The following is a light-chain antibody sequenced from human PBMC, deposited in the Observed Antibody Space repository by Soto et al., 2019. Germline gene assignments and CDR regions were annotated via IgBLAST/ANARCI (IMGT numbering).Light chain of an antibody. CDR1: QSVSSN. CDR3: QQHNSHA. Sequence: ERVMMQSPATLSVSPGERSTLSCRASQSVSSNLAWYLQKPCQAPSLLIYGASTRATGIPASFSGSGSGTEFTLTISSLQSEDLAVYYCQQHNSHAFGGGTKVDIK. CDR2: GAS. J-gene: IGKJ4*01. V-gene: IGKV3D-15*02.